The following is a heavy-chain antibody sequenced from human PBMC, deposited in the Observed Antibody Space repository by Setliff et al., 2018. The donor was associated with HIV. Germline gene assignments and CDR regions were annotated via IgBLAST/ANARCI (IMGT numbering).Heavy chain of an antibody. V-gene: IGHV4-34*01. CDR2: VYYNGVT. J-gene: IGHJ4*02. CDR3: TGDYNSGSNRFDY. D-gene: IGHD3-10*01. Sequence: SETLSLTCGVDDGSFSGYSWSWIRQSPGKGLEWIGSVYYNGVTYYNPSLKSRVTISVDTSKNQFSLKLTSVTAADAAVHYCTGDYNSGSNRFDYWGQGTPVTVSS. CDR1: DGSFSGYS.